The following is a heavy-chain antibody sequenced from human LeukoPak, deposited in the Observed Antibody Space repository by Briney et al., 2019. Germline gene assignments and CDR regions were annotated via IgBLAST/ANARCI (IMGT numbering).Heavy chain of an antibody. D-gene: IGHD3-22*01. Sequence: GGSLRLSCSASGFTFSRYAMHWVRQASGKGLEYASAISSNGGSTYYADSVKGRFTISRDNAKNTLYLQMNSLRVEDMAVYYCASSLVGDSRGYDAFDIWGQGTMVIVSS. CDR3: ASSLVGDSRGYDAFDI. J-gene: IGHJ3*02. V-gene: IGHV3-64*04. CDR2: ISSNGGST. CDR1: GFTFSRYA.